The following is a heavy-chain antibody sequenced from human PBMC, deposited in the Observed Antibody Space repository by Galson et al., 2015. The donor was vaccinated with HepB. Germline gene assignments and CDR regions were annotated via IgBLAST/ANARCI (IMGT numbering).Heavy chain of an antibody. CDR2: IWYDGSNK. D-gene: IGHD6-6*01. J-gene: IGHJ6*02. CDR1: GFTFSSYG. Sequence: SLRLSCAASGFTFSSYGMHWVRQAPGKGLEWVAVIWYDGSNKYYADSVKGRFTISRDNSKNTLYLQMNSLRAEDTAVYYCARTGQLVGEDYYYGMDVWGQGTTVTVSS. CDR3: ARTGQLVGEDYYYGMDV. V-gene: IGHV3-33*01.